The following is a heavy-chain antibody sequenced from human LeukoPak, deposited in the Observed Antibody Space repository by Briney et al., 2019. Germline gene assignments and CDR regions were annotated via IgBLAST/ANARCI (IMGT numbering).Heavy chain of an antibody. CDR3: ARDLTGAFDY. V-gene: IGHV3-23*01. J-gene: IGHJ4*02. CDR2: ISGSGGST. Sequence: GGSLRLSCAASGFTFSSYAMSWVRQAPGKGLEWVSAISGSGGSTYYADSVKGRFTISRDNSKNTLYPQMNSLRAEDTAVYYCARDLTGAFDYWGQGTLVTVSS. CDR1: GFTFSSYA. D-gene: IGHD3-10*01.